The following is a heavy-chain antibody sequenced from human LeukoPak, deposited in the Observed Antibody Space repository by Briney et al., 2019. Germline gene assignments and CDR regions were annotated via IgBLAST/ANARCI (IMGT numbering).Heavy chain of an antibody. Sequence: GGALRLSCAASGFTFNRNPISWVRQAPGKGLEWVSTIGGSGDKTFYADSVEGRFTISRDNSKSMVHLQMNSLTGEDTALYYCVRRGDASSGWGDHDFWGQGALVTVSS. CDR3: VRRGDASSGWGDHDF. D-gene: IGHD6-19*01. CDR2: IGGSGDKT. V-gene: IGHV3-23*01. J-gene: IGHJ4*02. CDR1: GFTFNRNP.